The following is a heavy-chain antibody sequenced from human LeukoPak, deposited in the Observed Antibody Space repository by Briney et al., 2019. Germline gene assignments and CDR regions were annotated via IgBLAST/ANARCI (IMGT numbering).Heavy chain of an antibody. Sequence: PGRSLRLSCAASGFTFSSYAMHWVRQAPGKGREWVAVISYDGSNKYYADSVKGRFTISRDNSKNTLYLQMNSLRAEDTAVYYCASRIDYSFAFDIWGQGTMVTVSS. D-gene: IGHD4-11*01. V-gene: IGHV3-30*04. CDR3: ASRIDYSFAFDI. J-gene: IGHJ3*02. CDR2: ISYDGSNK. CDR1: GFTFSSYA.